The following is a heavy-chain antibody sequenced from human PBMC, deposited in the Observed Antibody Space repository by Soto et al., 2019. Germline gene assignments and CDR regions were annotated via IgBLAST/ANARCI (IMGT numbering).Heavy chain of an antibody. CDR2: IFCDASGT. Sequence: LRLLYGDPGFVFCTNTMNLFRQGTGKRLERVSSIFCDASGTYYTDFVRGRFIISRDNFKNSVFLQIIGLRVEYMAVYYCAKGRRTDSMWDIDYWGQGTLITVSS. CDR3: AKGRRTDSMWDIDY. J-gene: IGHJ4*02. V-gene: IGHV3-23*01. CDR1: GFVFCTNT. D-gene: IGHD1-26*01.